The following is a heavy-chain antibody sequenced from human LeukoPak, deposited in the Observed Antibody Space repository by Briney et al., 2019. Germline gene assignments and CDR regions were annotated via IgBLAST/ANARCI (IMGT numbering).Heavy chain of an antibody. V-gene: IGHV3-11*01. CDR2: ISSSSGTI. CDR1: GFTFSDYY. Sequence: GGSLRLSCAASGFTFSDYYMSWIRQAPGKGLEWVSYISSSSGTIYYADSVKGRFTISRDNAKNSLFLQMNSLRAEDTAVYYCARTHPSSWSPFDYWGQGTLVTVSS. CDR3: ARTHPSSWSPFDY. J-gene: IGHJ4*02. D-gene: IGHD6-13*01.